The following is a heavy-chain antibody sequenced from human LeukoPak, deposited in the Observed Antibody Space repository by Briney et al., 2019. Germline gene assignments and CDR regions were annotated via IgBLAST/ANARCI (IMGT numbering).Heavy chain of an antibody. V-gene: IGHV1-2*02. CDR3: ARDIADHGAY. CDR2: INPNSGGT. Sequence: ASVKVSCKASGYSFTAYYMHWVRQAPGQGLEWMGWINPNSGGTNYAQKFQGRVTMTRDTSISTAYMELSRLRSVDTAVYYCARDIADHGAYWGQGTLVTVSS. CDR1: GYSFTAYY. D-gene: IGHD6-13*01. J-gene: IGHJ4*02.